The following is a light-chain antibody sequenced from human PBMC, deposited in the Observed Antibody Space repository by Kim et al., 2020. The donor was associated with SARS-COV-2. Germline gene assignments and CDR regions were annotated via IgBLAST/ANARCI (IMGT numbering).Light chain of an antibody. V-gene: IGLV3-1*01. CDR2: YND. Sequence: SYELTQPPSVSVSPGQTASITCSGDKLGNKYVSWYQQRAGQSPVLVMYYNDKRPSGIPERFSGSNSGNTATLTISVTQAMDEGHYYCQAWDRSQGVFGGGTQLTVL. J-gene: IGLJ2*01. CDR1: KLGNKY. CDR3: QAWDRSQGV.